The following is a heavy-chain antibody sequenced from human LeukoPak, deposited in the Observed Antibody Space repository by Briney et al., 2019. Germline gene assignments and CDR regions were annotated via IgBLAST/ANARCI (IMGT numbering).Heavy chain of an antibody. D-gene: IGHD3-10*01. J-gene: IGHJ4*02. V-gene: IGHV3-30*04. CDR2: MSYNGNDK. CDR3: ARDPSRFGEYGYFDY. Sequence: GGSLRLSCAASGFTFSSFAMLWVRQTPGKGLEWVAGMSYNGNDKYYEDSLKGRFTISRDNSKNTLYLQMNSLRAEDTAVYYCARDPSRFGEYGYFDYWGQGSLVTVSS. CDR1: GFTFSSFA.